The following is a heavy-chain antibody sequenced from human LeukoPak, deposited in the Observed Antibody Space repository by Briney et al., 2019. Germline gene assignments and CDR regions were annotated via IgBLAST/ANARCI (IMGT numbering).Heavy chain of an antibody. D-gene: IGHD3-10*01. CDR2: IYHSGST. CDR3: VRDRELYY. CDR1: GGSISSGGYS. V-gene: IGHV4-30-2*02. Sequence: SETLSLTCAVSGGSISSGGYSWRWIRQPPGKGLEWIGYIYHSGSTYYNPSLKSRVTISVDRSKNQFSLKLSSVTASDTAVYYCVRDRELYYWGQGILVTVSS. J-gene: IGHJ4*02.